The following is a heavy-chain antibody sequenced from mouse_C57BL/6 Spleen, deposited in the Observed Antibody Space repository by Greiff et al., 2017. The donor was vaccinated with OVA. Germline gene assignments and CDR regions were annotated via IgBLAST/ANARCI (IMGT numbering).Heavy chain of an antibody. J-gene: IGHJ4*01. D-gene: IGHD1-1*01. CDR2: IYPGSGST. CDR1: GYTFTSYW. Sequence: QVQLKQPGAELVKPGASVKMSCKASGYTFTSYWITWVKQRPGQGLEWIGDIYPGSGSTNYNEKFKSKATLTVDTSSSTAYMQLSSLTSEDSAVYDCAREGYYDGGAMDYWGQGTSVTVSS. V-gene: IGHV1-55*01. CDR3: AREGYYDGGAMDY.